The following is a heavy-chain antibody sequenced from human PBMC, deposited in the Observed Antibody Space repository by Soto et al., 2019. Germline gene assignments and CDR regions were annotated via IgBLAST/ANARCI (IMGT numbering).Heavy chain of an antibody. J-gene: IGHJ5*02. Sequence: SQTLSLTCVISGDSVSSNSVAWNWIRQSPSRGLEWLGRTYYRSKWYNDYAVSVKSRITINPDTSKNQFSLQLNSVTPEDTAVYYCARDQTYSSGWSNCFDPWGQGTLVTVSS. CDR2: TYYRSKWYN. CDR1: GDSVSSNSVA. V-gene: IGHV6-1*01. CDR3: ARDQTYSSGWSNCFDP. D-gene: IGHD6-13*01.